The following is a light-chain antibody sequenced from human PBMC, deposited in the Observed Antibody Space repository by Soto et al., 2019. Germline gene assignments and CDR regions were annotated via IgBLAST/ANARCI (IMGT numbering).Light chain of an antibody. CDR1: QSLGGN. CDR2: RAS. V-gene: IGKV3-15*01. CDR3: QQYSKWPPWT. J-gene: IGKJ1*01. Sequence: EIVMTQSPATLAVSPGDTVTLSCRASQSLGGNLAWYQQKPGQASRLFIFRASSRATGVPARFSASGSGTEFTLTISELQSEDFAVYYCQQYSKWPPWTFGPGTKVDIK.